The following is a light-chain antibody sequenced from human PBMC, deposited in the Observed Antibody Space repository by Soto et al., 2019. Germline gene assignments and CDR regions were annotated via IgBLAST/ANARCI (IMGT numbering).Light chain of an antibody. CDR3: QQYGMSRWT. Sequence: ETVLTQSPGTLSLSPGERATLSWRSSQSFSTTYLAWYQQKPGQSPRLLIYGTSNRATGIPDRFSGSGSGTDFTLTISRLGPEDFAVYYCQQYGMSRWTFGQGTKVDI. J-gene: IGKJ1*01. CDR2: GTS. V-gene: IGKV3-20*01. CDR1: QSFSTTY.